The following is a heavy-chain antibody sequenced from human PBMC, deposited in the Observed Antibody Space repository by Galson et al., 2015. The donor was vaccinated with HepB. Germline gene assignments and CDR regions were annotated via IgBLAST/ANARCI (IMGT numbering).Heavy chain of an antibody. Sequence: ETLSLTCTVSDGSMSSYYWSWIRQPPGKGLEWIGYIYYSGSTNCNPSLKSRVTISVDTSKNQFSLKLSSVTAADTAVYYCARRWTNYYYGMDVWGQGTTVTVSS. J-gene: IGHJ6*02. CDR1: DGSMSSYY. CDR2: IYYSGST. V-gene: IGHV4-59*08. D-gene: IGHD3/OR15-3a*01. CDR3: ARRWTNYYYGMDV.